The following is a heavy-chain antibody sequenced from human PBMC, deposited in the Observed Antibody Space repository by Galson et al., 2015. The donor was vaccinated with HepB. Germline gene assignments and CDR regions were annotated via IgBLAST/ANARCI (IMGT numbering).Heavy chain of an antibody. CDR3: ARDRYYGSGSYSGYEKEYYGMDV. CDR1: GFTVSSNY. J-gene: IGHJ6*02. D-gene: IGHD3-10*01. Sequence: SLRLSCAASGFTVSSNYMSWVRQAPGKGLEWVSVIYSGGSTYYADSVKGRFPISRDNSKNTLYLQMNSLRAEDTAVYYCARDRYYGSGSYSGYEKEYYGMDVWGQGTTVTVSS. CDR2: IYSGGST. V-gene: IGHV3-53*01.